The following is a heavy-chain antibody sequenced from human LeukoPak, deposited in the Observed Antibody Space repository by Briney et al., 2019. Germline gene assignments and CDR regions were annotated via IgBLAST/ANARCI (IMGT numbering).Heavy chain of an antibody. Sequence: GGSLRLSCEASGFTVSSNYMTWVRQAPGQGLEWVSGISGSGDRIFYADSVKGRFTISRDNSKNTLYLQMNSLGAEDTAIYYCARGIVGVILHALEIWGQETIVTVSS. CDR2: ISGSGDRI. CDR1: GFTVSSNY. V-gene: IGHV3-53*01. J-gene: IGHJ3*02. D-gene: IGHD1-26*01. CDR3: ARGIVGVILHALEI.